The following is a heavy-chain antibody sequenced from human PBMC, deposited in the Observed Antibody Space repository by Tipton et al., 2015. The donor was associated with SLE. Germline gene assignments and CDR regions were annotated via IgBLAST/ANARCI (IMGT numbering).Heavy chain of an antibody. J-gene: IGHJ6*02. CDR1: GGSISSSSYY. CDR3: ARCGGGYGMDV. Sequence: TLSLTCTVSGGSISSSSYYWGWIRQPPRKGLEWIGYIYYSGSTNYNPSLMSRVTISVDTSKNQFTLKLNSVTTADTAVYYCARCGGGYGMDVWGQGTTVTVSS. CDR2: IYYSGST. V-gene: IGHV4-61*05. D-gene: IGHD2-21*01.